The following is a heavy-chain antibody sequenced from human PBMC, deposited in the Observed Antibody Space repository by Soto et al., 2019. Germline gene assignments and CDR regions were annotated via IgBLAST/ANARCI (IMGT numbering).Heavy chain of an antibody. CDR1: GGSISSGGYS. CDR2: IYHSGST. Sequence: QLQLQESGSGLVKPSQTLSLTCAVSGGSISSGGYSWIWFRQPPAKGLEWIGYIYHSGSTSYNPFLKGRFTRTVDRAKTQASLKLSSVTPADTAVDYCARVGYYGDYRAFDHWGQGTLVTVSS. D-gene: IGHD4-17*01. V-gene: IGHV4-30-2*01. CDR3: ARVGYYGDYRAFDH. J-gene: IGHJ5*02.